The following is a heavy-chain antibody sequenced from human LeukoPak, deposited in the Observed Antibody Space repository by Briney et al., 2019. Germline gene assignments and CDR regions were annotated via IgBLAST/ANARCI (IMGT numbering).Heavy chain of an antibody. J-gene: IGHJ6*03. Sequence: GASVKVSCKASGYTFTSYDINWVRQATGQGLEWMGWMNPNSGNTGYAQKFQGRVTMTRNTSISTAYMELSSLRSEDTAVYYCARGIEKDSQRITMVRGVIHNYYYYYMDVWGKGTTVTVSS. CDR3: ARGIEKDSQRITMVRGVIHNYYYYYMDV. D-gene: IGHD3-10*01. V-gene: IGHV1-8*01. CDR1: GYTFTSYD. CDR2: MNPNSGNT.